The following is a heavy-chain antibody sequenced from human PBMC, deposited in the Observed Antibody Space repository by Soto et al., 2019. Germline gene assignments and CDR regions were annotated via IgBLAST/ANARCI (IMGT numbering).Heavy chain of an antibody. CDR2: MNPTNGTT. CDR1: TYTFTNYD. CDR3: AKGPRNWGVDY. Sequence: QVQLVQSGAEVKKPGASVKVSCKASTYTFTNYDINWFRQATGQGLEWMGWMNPTNGTTGYAQNFQGRVTMTRSTSITTAYMELSSLRSEDPAVYYCAKGPRNWGVDYWGQGTLVTVSS. D-gene: IGHD7-27*01. V-gene: IGHV1-8*01. J-gene: IGHJ4*02.